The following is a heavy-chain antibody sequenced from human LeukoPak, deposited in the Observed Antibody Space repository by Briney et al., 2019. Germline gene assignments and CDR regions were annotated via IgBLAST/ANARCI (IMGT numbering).Heavy chain of an antibody. CDR2: IYYTGNT. Sequence: SETLSLTCTVSGGSISSSSYYWGWIRQPPGKGLEWIGSIYYTGNTYYNPSLKSRVPISAATYKNQFSLKLTSVTAADTAVYYCARDRGDYGSGSYYPRAYYYYYMDVWGKGTTVTVSS. CDR3: ARDRGDYGSGSYYPRAYYYYYMDV. V-gene: IGHV4-39*07. CDR1: GGSISSSSYY. D-gene: IGHD3-10*01. J-gene: IGHJ6*03.